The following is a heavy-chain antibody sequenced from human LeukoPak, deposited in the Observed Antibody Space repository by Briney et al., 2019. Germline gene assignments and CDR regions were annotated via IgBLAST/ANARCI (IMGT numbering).Heavy chain of an antibody. CDR2: INSDGSST. CDR3: ARWSRGDAFDI. V-gene: IGHV3-74*01. CDR1: GFTFSSYW. Sequence: AGGSLRLSCAASGFTFSSYWMHWVRQAPGKGLVWVSRINSDGSSTSYADSVKGRFTISGDNAKNTLYLQMNSLRAEDTAVYYCARWSRGDAFDIWGQGTMVTVSS. J-gene: IGHJ3*02.